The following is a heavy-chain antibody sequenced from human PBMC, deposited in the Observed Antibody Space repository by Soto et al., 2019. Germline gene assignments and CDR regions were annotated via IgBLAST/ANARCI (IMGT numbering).Heavy chain of an antibody. CDR1: GFTFSNAW. D-gene: IGHD6-19*01. CDR2: IKSKTDGGTT. V-gene: IGHV3-15*01. J-gene: IGHJ6*02. CDR3: TTDRSGWYEGGYYYYYGMDV. Sequence: PGGSLRLSCAASGFTFSNAWMSWVRQAPGKGLEWVGRIKSKTDGGTTDYAAPVKGRFTISRDDSKNTLYLQMNSLKTEDTAVYYCTTDRSGWYEGGYYYYYGMDVWGQGTTVTVSS.